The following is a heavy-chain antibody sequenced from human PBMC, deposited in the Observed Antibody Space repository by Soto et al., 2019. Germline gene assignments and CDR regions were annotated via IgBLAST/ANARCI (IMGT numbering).Heavy chain of an antibody. Sequence: PXVSLRLSCAASGFTFSSYAMSWVRQAPGKGLEWVSAISGSGGSTYYADSVKGRFTISRDNSKNTLYLQMSSLRAEDTAVYYCAKDTLVPIAADGTLLGPPSIFDPWGQGTLVTVSS. CDR1: GFTFSSYA. D-gene: IGHD6-13*01. J-gene: IGHJ5*02. V-gene: IGHV3-23*01. CDR3: AKDTLVPIAADGTLLGPPSIFDP. CDR2: ISGSGGST.